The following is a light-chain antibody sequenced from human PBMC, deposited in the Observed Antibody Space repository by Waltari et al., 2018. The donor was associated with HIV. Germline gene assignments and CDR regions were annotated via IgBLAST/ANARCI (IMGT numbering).Light chain of an antibody. Sequence: QSALTQPASVSGSPGQSITISCTGTSSDVGGYNYVPWYQQHPGKAPKLMIYDVSNRPSGVSNRFSGSKSGNTASLTISGLQAEDEADYYCSSYTSSSTSGVFGGGTKLTVL. J-gene: IGLJ2*01. CDR1: SSDVGGYNY. V-gene: IGLV2-14*03. CDR2: DVS. CDR3: SSYTSSSTSGV.